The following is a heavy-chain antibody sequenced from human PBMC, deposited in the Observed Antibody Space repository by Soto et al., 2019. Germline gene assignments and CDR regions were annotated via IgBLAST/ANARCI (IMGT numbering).Heavy chain of an antibody. D-gene: IGHD5-12*01. CDR3: ARGVRGVLDY. Sequence: GGSLRLSCVASGLNFGNFGRHWVRQAPGKGLEWVTVISTDENIKQDSVRGRFAIARDKSKNTLYLQLTSLRAEDTAIYYCARGVRGVLDYWGQGTLVTVSS. J-gene: IGHJ4*02. V-gene: IGHV3-33*08. CDR2: ISTDENIK. CDR1: GLNFGNFG.